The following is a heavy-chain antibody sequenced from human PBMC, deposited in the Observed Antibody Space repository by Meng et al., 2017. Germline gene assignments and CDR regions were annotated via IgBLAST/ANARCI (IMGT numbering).Heavy chain of an antibody. D-gene: IGHD3-16*01. CDR1: SHTFTSYG. J-gene: IGHJ5*02. CDR3: ARDGGWLDP. V-gene: IGHV1-18*01. Sequence: HVFLAGAEAKNPADSAHVCCQASSHTFTSYGISWVRQAPGQGLEWMGWISAYNGNTAYAEHLQGRVTMTTDTATSTAYMELRSLISDDTAVYYCARDGGWLDPWGQGTLVTVSS. CDR2: ISAYNGNT.